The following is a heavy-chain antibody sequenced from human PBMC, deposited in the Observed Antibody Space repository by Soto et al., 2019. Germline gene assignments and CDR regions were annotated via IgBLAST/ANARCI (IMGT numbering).Heavy chain of an antibody. V-gene: IGHV4-30-4*01. J-gene: IGHJ3*02. Sequence: SETLSLTCTVAGGSISSGGDYWSWIRQPPGKGLEWIGYIYYSGSTYYNPSLKSRVTISVDTSKNQFSLKLSSVTAADTAVYYCARDLSSSGHRGAFDIWGQGTVVTVSS. CDR2: IYYSGST. D-gene: IGHD3-22*01. CDR1: GGSISSGGDY. CDR3: ARDLSSSGHRGAFDI.